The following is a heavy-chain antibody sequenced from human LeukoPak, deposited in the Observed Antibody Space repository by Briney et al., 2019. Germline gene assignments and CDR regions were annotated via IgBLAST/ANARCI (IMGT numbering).Heavy chain of an antibody. CDR3: ARALRSGWLVIDY. CDR2: IKQDGSQI. J-gene: IGHJ4*02. CDR1: GFTFSSYW. Sequence: GGSLRLSCAASGFTFSSYWMSWVRQAPGKGLEWVANIKQDGSQIYYVDSVKGRFTISRDNAKNSLFLQMNSLRAEDTALYYCARALRSGWLVIDYWGQGTLVTVSS. D-gene: IGHD6-19*01. V-gene: IGHV3-7*03.